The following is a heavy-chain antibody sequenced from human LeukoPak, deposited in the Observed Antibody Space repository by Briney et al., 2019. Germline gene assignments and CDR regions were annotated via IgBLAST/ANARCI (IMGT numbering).Heavy chain of an antibody. CDR3: ARATGYGSGSYNDY. CDR1: GGSTSSYY. J-gene: IGHJ4*02. D-gene: IGHD3-10*01. Sequence: SETLSLTCTVSGGSTSSYYWSWIRQPPGKGLEWIGYIYYSGSTNYNPSLKSRVTISVDTSKNQFSLKLSSVTAADTAVYYCARATGYGSGSYNDYWGQGTLVTVSS. V-gene: IGHV4-59*01. CDR2: IYYSGST.